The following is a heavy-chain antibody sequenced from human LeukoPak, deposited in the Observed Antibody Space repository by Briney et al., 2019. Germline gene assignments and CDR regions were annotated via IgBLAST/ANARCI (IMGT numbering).Heavy chain of an antibody. V-gene: IGHV3-48*01. CDR3: GRDTGRGIDN. Sequence: PGGSLRLSCEASGFTFDSYSMTWVRQAPGKGLEWVSYISNGSNTIYYADSLRGRFTISRDNAKNSVFLQMDSLRAEDTAVYYCGRDTGRGIDNWGQGILVSVSS. D-gene: IGHD1-1*01. CDR2: ISNGSNTI. CDR1: GFTFDSYS. J-gene: IGHJ4*02.